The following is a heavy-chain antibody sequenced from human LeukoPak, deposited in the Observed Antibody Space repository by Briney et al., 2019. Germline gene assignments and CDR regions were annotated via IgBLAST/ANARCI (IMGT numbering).Heavy chain of an antibody. V-gene: IGHV3-7*01. J-gene: IGHJ6*02. D-gene: IGHD1-1*01. CDR2: IKQDGSEK. Sequence: GGSLRLSCAASGFTFSSYWMSWVRQAPGKGLEWVANIKQDGSEKYYVDSVKGRFTISRDNAKNSLYLQMNSLRAEDTAVYYCARDWTVLYYYYGMDVWGQGTTVTVSS. CDR1: GFTFSSYW. CDR3: ARDWTVLYYYYGMDV.